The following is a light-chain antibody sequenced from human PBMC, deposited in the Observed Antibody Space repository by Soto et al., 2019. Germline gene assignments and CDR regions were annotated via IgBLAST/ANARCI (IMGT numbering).Light chain of an antibody. CDR1: QTITAY. V-gene: IGKV1-39*01. CDR3: QQSYMIPYT. Sequence: DIQMTQSPSSLSASVGDRVTITCRATQTITAYLNWYQKKPGKAPKLLIYATSSLQSGVPSRFSGTGSGTDFTLIISSLQPEDSATYYCQQSYMIPYTFGQGTKLEIK. J-gene: IGKJ2*01. CDR2: ATS.